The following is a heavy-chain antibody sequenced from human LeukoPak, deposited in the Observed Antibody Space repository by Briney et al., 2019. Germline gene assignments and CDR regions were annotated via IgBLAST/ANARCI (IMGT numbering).Heavy chain of an antibody. Sequence: TGGSLRFSCAASGFTFSSYYMAWVRQAPRKGLEWVAYIKGDGGEIYYLDSVKGRFTISRDNAKNSLYLQMNSLRAEDTAVYYCARALFPISQRFDPWGRGTLVTVSS. D-gene: IGHD3-3*01. J-gene: IGHJ5*02. V-gene: IGHV3-7*01. CDR2: IKGDGGEI. CDR1: GFTFSSYY. CDR3: ARALFPISQRFDP.